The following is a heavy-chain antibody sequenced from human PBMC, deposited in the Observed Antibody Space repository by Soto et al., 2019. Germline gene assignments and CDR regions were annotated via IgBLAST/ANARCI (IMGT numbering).Heavy chain of an antibody. CDR2: IHSGGSTL. J-gene: IGHJ6*02. CDR3: ARDGSTVTTNYHYAMDV. CDR1: GFTFSTYH. V-gene: IGHV3-48*03. D-gene: IGHD4-17*01. Sequence: PGGSLRLSCAASGFTFSTYHMNWVRQAPGKGLEWVSYIHSGGSTLYYADSVKGRFTISRDNAKNSLYLQMNSLRAEDTAVYYCARDGSTVTTNYHYAMDVWGQGTTVTVSS.